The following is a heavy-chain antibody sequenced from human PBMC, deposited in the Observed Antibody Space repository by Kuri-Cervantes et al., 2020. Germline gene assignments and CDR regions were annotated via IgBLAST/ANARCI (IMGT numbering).Heavy chain of an antibody. J-gene: IGHJ3*01. CDR3: ARDPVGYP. D-gene: IGHD1-1*01. CDR1: GFTFDDYA. CDR2: ISSSSSTI. V-gene: IGHV3-48*01. Sequence: GESLKISCAASGFTFDDYAMHWVRQAPGKGLEWVSYISSSSSTIYYADSVKGRFTISRDNAKNSLYLQMNSLRAEDTAVYYCARDPVGYPWGQGTMVTVSS.